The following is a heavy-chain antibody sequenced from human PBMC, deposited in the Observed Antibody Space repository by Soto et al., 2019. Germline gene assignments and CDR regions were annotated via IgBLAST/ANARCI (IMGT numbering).Heavy chain of an antibody. CDR2: IYYSGST. CDR3: ARARRDCSSTSWHMVFDP. D-gene: IGHD2-2*01. CDR1: GGSISSGGYY. Sequence: SETLSLTCPVSGGSISSGGYYWSWIRQHPGKGLGWIGYIYYSGSTYYNPSLKSRVTISVDTSKNQFSLKLSSVTAADTAVYYCARARRDCSSTSWHMVFDPWGKGTLVAVSS. J-gene: IGHJ5*02. V-gene: IGHV4-31*03.